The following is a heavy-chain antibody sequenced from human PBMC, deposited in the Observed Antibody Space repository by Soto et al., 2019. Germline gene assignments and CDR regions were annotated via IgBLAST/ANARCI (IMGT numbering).Heavy chain of an antibody. Sequence: PSETLSLTCTVSGGSISSGGYYWSWIRQHPGKGLEWIGYIYYSGSTYYNPSLKSRVTISVDTSKNQFSLKLSSVTAADTAVYYCARGRSGSSGYVDFDCWGQGTLVTVSS. V-gene: IGHV4-31*03. D-gene: IGHD3-10*01. CDR2: IYYSGST. J-gene: IGHJ4*02. CDR1: GGSISSGGYY. CDR3: ARGRSGSSGYVDFDC.